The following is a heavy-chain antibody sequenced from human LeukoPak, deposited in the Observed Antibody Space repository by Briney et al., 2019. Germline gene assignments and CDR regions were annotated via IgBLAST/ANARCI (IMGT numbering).Heavy chain of an antibody. CDR2: INPHSGGT. V-gene: IGHV1-2*02. CDR3: ARGDSMLRGVGLHDY. J-gene: IGHJ4*02. Sequence: ASVKVSCKASGYTFTGYYMYWLRQAPGQGLEWMGWINPHSGGTNYAQKFQGRVTVTRDTSTSTAYMELNRLRSDDTAMYYCARGDSMLRGVGLHDYWGQGTLVTVSS. CDR1: GYTFTGYY. D-gene: IGHD3-10*01.